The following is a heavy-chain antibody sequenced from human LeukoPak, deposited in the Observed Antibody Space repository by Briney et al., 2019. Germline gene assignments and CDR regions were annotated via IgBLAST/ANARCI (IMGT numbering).Heavy chain of an antibody. CDR1: GGSISSSKW. D-gene: IGHD2-8*02. CDR3: ARRADYGTGYHYVDN. Sequence: SETLSLTCAVSGGSISSSKWWSWVRQPPRKGLEWIGEIYHSGSTNYNPSLKSRFTISVDKSKNQFSLKLSSVTASDTAVYYCARRADYGTGYHYVDNWGQGTLVTVSS. J-gene: IGHJ4*01. CDR2: IYHSGST. V-gene: IGHV4-4*02.